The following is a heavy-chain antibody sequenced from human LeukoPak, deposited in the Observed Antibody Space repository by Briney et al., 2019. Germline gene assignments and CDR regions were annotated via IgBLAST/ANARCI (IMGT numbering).Heavy chain of an antibody. CDR1: GGSISSYY. Sequence: SETLSLTCTVSGGSISSYYWSWIRQPAGKGLEWIGRIYTSGSTNYNPSLKSRVTMSVDTSKNQFSLKLGSVTAADTAVYYCARSTYYYGSGSYSSYYYYGMDVWGQGTTVTVSS. V-gene: IGHV4-4*07. CDR3: ARSTYYYGSGSYSSYYYYGMDV. CDR2: IYTSGST. J-gene: IGHJ6*02. D-gene: IGHD3-10*01.